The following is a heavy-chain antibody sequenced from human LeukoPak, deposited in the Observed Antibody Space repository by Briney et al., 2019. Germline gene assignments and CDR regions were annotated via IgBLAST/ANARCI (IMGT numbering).Heavy chain of an antibody. CDR2: VSYDGSNK. V-gene: IGHV3-30-3*01. D-gene: IGHD6-6*01. J-gene: IGHJ4*02. Sequence: GGSLRLSCAASGFTFSSYAMHWVRQAPGKGLEWVAVVSYDGSNKYYADSVKGRFTISRDNSKNTLYLQMNSLRAEDTAVYYCARDRPLPYWGQGTLVTVSS. CDR1: GFTFSSYA. CDR3: ARDRPLPY.